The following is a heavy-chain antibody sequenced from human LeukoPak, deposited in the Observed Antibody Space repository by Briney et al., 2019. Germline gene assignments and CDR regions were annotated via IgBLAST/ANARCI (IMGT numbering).Heavy chain of an antibody. Sequence: SETLSLTCTVSGGSISSGSHHWGWFRQSPGKGLEWIGSLYYSRTTYYNPSLNSRVTISVDTSKNQFSLKLSSVTAADTAVYYCVGLNKATRPWCFDYWGQGTLVTVSS. CDR2: LYYSRTT. J-gene: IGHJ4*02. CDR1: GGSISSGSHH. V-gene: IGHV4-39*07. D-gene: IGHD6-6*01. CDR3: VGLNKATRPWCFDY.